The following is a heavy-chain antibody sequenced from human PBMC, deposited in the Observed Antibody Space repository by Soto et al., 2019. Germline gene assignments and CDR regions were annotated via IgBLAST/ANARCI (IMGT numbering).Heavy chain of an antibody. D-gene: IGHD3-3*01. CDR2: ISSSSSYI. J-gene: IGHJ6*02. V-gene: IGHV3-21*01. Sequence: VRSLRLSCAASGFTFSSSSMNWVRQAPGKGLEWVSSISSSSSYIYYADSVKDRFTISRDNAKNSLYLQMNSLRAEDTAVYYCAKDSSAYDFWSGYYDYYYYGMDVWGQGTTVTVSS. CDR1: GFTFSSSS. CDR3: AKDSSAYDFWSGYYDYYYYGMDV.